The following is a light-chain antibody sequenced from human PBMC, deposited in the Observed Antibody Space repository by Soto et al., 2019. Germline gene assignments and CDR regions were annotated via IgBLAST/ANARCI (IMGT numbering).Light chain of an antibody. J-gene: IGKJ4*01. CDR3: QQYNNWVT. Sequence: EIVMTQSPATLSVSPGERATLSCRASHSVSSDLAWYQQKPGQAPRLLIYGISTRSTGIPARFSGSGSGTEFTLTISSLQYDDFEVYYCQQYNNWVTFGGGTKVEIK. CDR2: GIS. V-gene: IGKV3-15*01. CDR1: HSVSSD.